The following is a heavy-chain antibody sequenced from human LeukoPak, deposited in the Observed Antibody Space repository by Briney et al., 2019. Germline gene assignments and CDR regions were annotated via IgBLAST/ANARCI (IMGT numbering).Heavy chain of an antibody. CDR1: GGSISSGDCY. J-gene: IGHJ4*02. CDR2: IYYSGST. CDR3: ARDLLNEGNHLDY. V-gene: IGHV4-30-4*01. Sequence: SETLSLTCTVSGGSISSGDCYWSWIRQPPGKGLEWIGYIYYSGSTYYNPSLKSRVTISVDTSKNQFSLKLSSVTAADTAVYYCARDLLNEGNHLDYWGQGTLVTVSS. D-gene: IGHD4-23*01.